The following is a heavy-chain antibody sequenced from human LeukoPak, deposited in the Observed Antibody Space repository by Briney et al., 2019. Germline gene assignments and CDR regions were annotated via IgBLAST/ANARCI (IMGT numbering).Heavy chain of an antibody. CDR3: ARKNDYGDSYYMDV. Sequence: SQTLSLTCTVSGGSISGGSYYWGWIRQHPGKGLEWIGYIHNTGKTDYNPSLKSRIIISLDTSKNRFSLRLSSVTAADTALYYCARKNDYGDSYYMDVWGKGTTVTVSS. V-gene: IGHV4-31*03. D-gene: IGHD4-17*01. CDR2: IHNTGKT. CDR1: GGSISGGSYY. J-gene: IGHJ6*03.